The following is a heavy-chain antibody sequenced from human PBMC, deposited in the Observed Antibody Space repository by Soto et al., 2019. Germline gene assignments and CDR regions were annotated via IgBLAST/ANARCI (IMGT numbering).Heavy chain of an antibody. CDR3: ARYEGKEGDCFDY. V-gene: IGHV4-59*08. CDR1: GGSISSYY. CDR2: IYYSGST. Sequence: SETLSLTCTVSGGSISSYYWSWIRQPPGKGLEWIGYIYYSGSTNYNPSLKSRVTISVDTSKNQFSLKLSSVTAADTAVYYCARYEGKEGDCFDYWGQGTLVTVSS. D-gene: IGHD3-16*01. J-gene: IGHJ4*02.